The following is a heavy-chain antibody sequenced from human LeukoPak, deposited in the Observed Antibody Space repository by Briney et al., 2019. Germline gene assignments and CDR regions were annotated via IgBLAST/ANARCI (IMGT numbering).Heavy chain of an antibody. Sequence: GGSLRLSCAASGFTFSSYAMHWVRQAPGKGLEWVAVISYDGSNKYYADSVKSRFTISRDNSKNTLYLQMNSLRAEDTAVYYCAKPYRGYSSSWYYFDYWGQGTLVTVSS. J-gene: IGHJ4*02. CDR1: GFTFSSYA. D-gene: IGHD6-13*01. CDR2: ISYDGSNK. V-gene: IGHV3-30-3*02. CDR3: AKPYRGYSSSWYYFDY.